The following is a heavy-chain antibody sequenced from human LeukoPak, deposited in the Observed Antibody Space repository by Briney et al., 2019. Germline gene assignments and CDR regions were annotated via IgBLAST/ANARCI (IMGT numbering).Heavy chain of an antibody. CDR3: ARLPREVGTSWWFDP. CDR1: GGSISVYY. V-gene: IGHV4-59*08. J-gene: IGHJ5*02. D-gene: IGHD6-13*01. CDR2: IYYSGST. Sequence: SETLSLTCTVSGGSISVYYWSWIRQPPGKGLEWIGYIYYSGSTNYNPSLKSRVTISVDTSKNQFSLKLSSVTAADTAVYYCARLPREVGTSWWFDPWGQGTLVTVSS.